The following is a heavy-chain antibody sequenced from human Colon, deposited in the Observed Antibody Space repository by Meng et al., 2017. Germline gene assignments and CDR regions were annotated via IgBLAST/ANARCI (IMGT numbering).Heavy chain of an antibody. Sequence: QVQLQGSVPGPGKPSGTLSLTCAVSGDSIRSSNWWSWVRQPPGRGLEWIGEIYHSGSTNYNPSLKNRVSMTVDKSNNEFSLTLSSVTAADTAFYYCARVIYASGNMAHLDYWGQGTLVTVSS. CDR1: GDSIRSSNW. CDR2: IYHSGST. J-gene: IGHJ4*02. CDR3: ARVIYASGNMAHLDY. D-gene: IGHD3-10*01. V-gene: IGHV4-4*02.